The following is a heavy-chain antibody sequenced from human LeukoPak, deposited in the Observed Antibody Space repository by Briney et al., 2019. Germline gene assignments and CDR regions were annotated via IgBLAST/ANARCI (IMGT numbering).Heavy chain of an antibody. CDR2: ISSSGSTI. V-gene: IGHV3-48*03. D-gene: IGHD1-26*01. CDR3: ARGSGSYYLGTFDY. J-gene: IGHJ4*02. Sequence: GGSLRLSCAASGFTFSSYEMNWVRQAPGKGLEWVSYISSSGSTIYYADSVKGRFTISRDNAKNSLYLQMNSLRAEDTAVYYCARGSGSYYLGTFDYWGQGTLVTVSS. CDR1: GFTFSSYE.